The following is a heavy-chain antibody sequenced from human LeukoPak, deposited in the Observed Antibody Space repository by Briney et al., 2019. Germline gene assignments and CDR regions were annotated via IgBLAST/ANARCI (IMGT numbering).Heavy chain of an antibody. J-gene: IGHJ1*01. Sequence: SETLSLTCSVSGDSVSRSDSYWDWIRQPPGKGLEWIGAIYYSGRTYYSPSLKSRVTMSVDPSNNQFSLNLRSVTAADTALYYCARRRYYDGSGYLEWGQGTLLSVSS. CDR3: ARRRYYDGSGYLE. CDR1: GDSVSRSDSY. CDR2: IYYSGRT. V-gene: IGHV4-39*01. D-gene: IGHD3-22*01.